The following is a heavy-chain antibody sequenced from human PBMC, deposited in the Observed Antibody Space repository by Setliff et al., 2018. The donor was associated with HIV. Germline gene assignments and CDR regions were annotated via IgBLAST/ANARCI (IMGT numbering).Heavy chain of an antibody. CDR3: ARGRYYYDSSGYRAFDI. Sequence: ASVKVSCKASGYTFTSYDINWVRQATGQGLEWMGWMNPNSGNTGYAQKFQGRVTMTWNTSISTAYMELSSLRSEDTAVYYCARGRYYYDSSGYRAFDIWGQGTMVTVSS. J-gene: IGHJ3*02. CDR1: GYTFTSYD. V-gene: IGHV1-8*02. D-gene: IGHD3-22*01. CDR2: MNPNSGNT.